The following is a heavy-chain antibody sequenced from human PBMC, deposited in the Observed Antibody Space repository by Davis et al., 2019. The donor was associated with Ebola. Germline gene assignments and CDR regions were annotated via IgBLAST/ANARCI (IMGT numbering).Heavy chain of an antibody. D-gene: IGHD6-19*01. CDR3: ARTSGQWLTFVDIDY. CDR1: GFTFSDYS. CDR2: ISSSSTFI. V-gene: IGHV3-21*04. J-gene: IGHJ4*02. Sequence: GESLKISCGASGFTFSDYSMNWVRLAPGKGLEWVSYISSSSTFIYYADSVQGRFTVSRDNSKNTLYLQMNSLTTADTAVYYCARTSGQWLTFVDIDYWGQGTLVTVSS.